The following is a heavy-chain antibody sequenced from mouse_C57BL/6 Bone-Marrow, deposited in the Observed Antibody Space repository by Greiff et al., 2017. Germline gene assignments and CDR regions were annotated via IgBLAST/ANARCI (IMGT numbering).Heavy chain of an antibody. Sequence: EVKLVESGEGLVKPGGSLKLSCAASGFTFSSYAMSWVRQTPEKRLEWVAYISSGGDYIYYADTVKGRFTISRDNARNTLYLQMSSLKSEDTAMYYCTRDLDYSSSAWFAYWGQGTLVTVSA. CDR2: ISSGGDYI. V-gene: IGHV5-9-1*02. CDR3: TRDLDYSSSAWFAY. D-gene: IGHD2-12*01. CDR1: GFTFSSYA. J-gene: IGHJ3*01.